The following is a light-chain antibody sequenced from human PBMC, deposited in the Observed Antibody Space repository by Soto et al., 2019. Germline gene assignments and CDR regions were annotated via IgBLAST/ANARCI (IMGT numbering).Light chain of an antibody. CDR2: DAS. Sequence: EIVLTQSPATLSLSPGERATLSCRASQSVSSYLAWYQQKPGQAPRLLIYDASSRATGIPARFSGSGSGTDFTLTISCLEPEDFAVYYCQQRSNWPLITFGQGTRLEIK. J-gene: IGKJ5*01. CDR3: QQRSNWPLIT. CDR1: QSVSSY. V-gene: IGKV3-11*01.